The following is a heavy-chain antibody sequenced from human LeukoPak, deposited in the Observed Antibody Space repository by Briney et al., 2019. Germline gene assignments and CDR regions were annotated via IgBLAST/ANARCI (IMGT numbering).Heavy chain of an antibody. Sequence: PGGSLRLSCAASGFTFSSYWMPWVRQAPGKGLVLVSRITGDGSGANYADSVKVRFTISRYNAKNTLYLQMNSLRAEDTAVYYCARFAVTTAGDYWGQGTLVTVSS. CDR1: GFTFSSYW. CDR2: ITGDGSGA. V-gene: IGHV3-74*01. D-gene: IGHD1-1*01. CDR3: ARFAVTTAGDY. J-gene: IGHJ4*02.